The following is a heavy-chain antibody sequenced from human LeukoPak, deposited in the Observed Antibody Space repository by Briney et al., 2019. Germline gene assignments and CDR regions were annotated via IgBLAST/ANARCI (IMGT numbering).Heavy chain of an antibody. CDR2: ISGSGGNT. V-gene: IGHV3-23*01. D-gene: IGHD6-13*01. Sequence: GGSLRLSCAASGFTFSSYAMSWVRQAPGKGLEGVSAISGSGGNTYYADSVKGRFTISRDNSKNTLYLQMNSLRAEDTAVYYCAKDRTAAAAHYGMDVWGKGTTVTVSS. CDR1: GFTFSSYA. J-gene: IGHJ6*04. CDR3: AKDRTAAAAHYGMDV.